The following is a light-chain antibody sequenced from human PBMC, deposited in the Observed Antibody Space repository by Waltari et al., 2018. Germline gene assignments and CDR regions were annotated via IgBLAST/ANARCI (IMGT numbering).Light chain of an antibody. CDR3: QQYAHLPLT. Sequence: IQMTQSKSSLSASVGDRITITCQASQNITKYLNWYQQKPGKAPNLLIYDASNLEGGVPSRFSGRGSGTDFTFTISSLQAEDFATYYCQQYAHLPLTFGGGAKVEIK. J-gene: IGKJ4*01. V-gene: IGKV1-33*01. CDR1: QNITKY. CDR2: DAS.